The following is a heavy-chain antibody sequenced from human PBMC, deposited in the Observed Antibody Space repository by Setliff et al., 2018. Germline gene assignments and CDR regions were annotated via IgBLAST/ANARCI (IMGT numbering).Heavy chain of an antibody. CDR3: ASHPRVTIFGVVAFDY. J-gene: IGHJ4*02. D-gene: IGHD3-3*01. CDR2: MYSSGST. CDR1: GGPINSDRYY. V-gene: IGHV4-39*01. Sequence: PSETLSLTCTVSGGPINSDRYYWGWIRQPPGKGLGWIGSMYSSGSTYYNPSLKSRVTISVDTSQNQFSLKLSSVTAADTAAYYCASHPRVTIFGVVAFDYWAREFWSPSPQ.